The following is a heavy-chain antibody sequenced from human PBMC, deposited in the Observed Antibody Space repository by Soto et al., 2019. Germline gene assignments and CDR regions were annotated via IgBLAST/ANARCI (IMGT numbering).Heavy chain of an antibody. J-gene: IGHJ4*02. V-gene: IGHV3-30-3*01. D-gene: IGHD3-10*01. Sequence: SGGSLRLSCAASGFTFSSYAMHWVRQAPGKGLEWVAVISYDGSNKYYADSVKGRFTISRDNSKNTLYLQMNSLRAEDTAVYYCARDWRGSMVPVWGQGTLVTVS. CDR2: ISYDGSNK. CDR3: ARDWRGSMVPV. CDR1: GFTFSSYA.